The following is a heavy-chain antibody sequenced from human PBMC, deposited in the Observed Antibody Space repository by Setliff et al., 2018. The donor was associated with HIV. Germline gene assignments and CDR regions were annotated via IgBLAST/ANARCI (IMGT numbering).Heavy chain of an antibody. V-gene: IGHV1-69*05. D-gene: IGHD1-1*01. CDR2: ISPIFGAP. J-gene: IGHJ5*02. CDR1: GGTISGHT. CDR3: AGGLVSQKVPFDP. Sequence: SVKVSCKASGGTISGHTINWIRQAPGQGLEWMGGISPIFGAPNYAQKFQGRVTITTDRSRSTAYMELSSLTSEDTAIYYCAGGLVSQKVPFDPWGQGTLVTVSS.